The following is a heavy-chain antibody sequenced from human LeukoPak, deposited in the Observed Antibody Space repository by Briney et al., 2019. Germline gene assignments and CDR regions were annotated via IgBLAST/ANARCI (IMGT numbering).Heavy chain of an antibody. CDR2: INPNSGGT. CDR3: ARGGSYSSGYYYVIDF. J-gene: IGHJ4*02. CDR1: GYTFTAYY. D-gene: IGHD3-22*01. Sequence: GASVKVSCKASGYTFTAYYMHWVRQAPGQGREWMGWINPNSGGTNYAQKFQGRVTMTRDTSISTAYVELSRLTSDDTAVYYCARGGSYSSGYYYVIDFWGQGTLVTVS. V-gene: IGHV1-2*02.